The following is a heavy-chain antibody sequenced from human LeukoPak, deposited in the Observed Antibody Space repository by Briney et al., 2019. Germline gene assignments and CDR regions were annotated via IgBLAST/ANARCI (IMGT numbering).Heavy chain of an antibody. Sequence: GESLKISCKGSGYSFTSFWIAWVRHMPGKGLEWMGIIYPGGSDTRYSPSFEGQVTFSADKSISTAYLQWSSLKASDTAMYYCARGRYSGTYLSYFDYWAQGTLVTVSS. CDR2: IYPGGSDT. CDR1: GYSFTSFW. V-gene: IGHV5-51*01. J-gene: IGHJ4*02. CDR3: ARGRYSGTYLSYFDY. D-gene: IGHD1-26*01.